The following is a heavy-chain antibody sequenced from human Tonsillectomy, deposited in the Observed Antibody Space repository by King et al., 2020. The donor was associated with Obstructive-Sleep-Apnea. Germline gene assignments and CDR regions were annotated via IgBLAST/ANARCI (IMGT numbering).Heavy chain of an antibody. CDR3: ARGPPQIIMVRGVIITDWFDP. D-gene: IGHD3-10*01. J-gene: IGHJ5*02. Sequence: QLVQSGAEVKKAGASVKVSCKASGYTFTSYGISWVRQAPGQGPEWMGGISDYNGHKNYAQKLQGRFTMTTDTTTSTAYMELRSQRSDDTAVYYCARGPPQIIMVRGVIITDWFDPWGQGTLVTVSS. V-gene: IGHV1-18*01. CDR2: ISDYNGHK. CDR1: GYTFTSYG.